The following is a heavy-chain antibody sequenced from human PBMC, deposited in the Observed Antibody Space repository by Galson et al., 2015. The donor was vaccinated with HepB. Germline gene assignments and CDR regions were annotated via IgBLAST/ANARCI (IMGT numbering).Heavy chain of an antibody. Sequence: SLRLSCAASGFAFSDYYMNWIRQAPGKGLEWVSNISTSGYTNYADSVKGRFTISRDNAKKSLFLQMNRLRAEDTAVYYCARSEAADDYYSGMDVWGQGTTVTVSS. CDR2: ISTSGYT. J-gene: IGHJ6*02. D-gene: IGHD6-13*01. CDR1: GFAFSDYY. CDR3: ARSEAADDYYSGMDV. V-gene: IGHV3-11*03.